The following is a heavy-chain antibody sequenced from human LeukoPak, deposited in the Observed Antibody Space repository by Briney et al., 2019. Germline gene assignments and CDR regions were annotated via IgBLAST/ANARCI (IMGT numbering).Heavy chain of an antibody. J-gene: IGHJ4*02. V-gene: IGHV3-7*01. CDR2: MKGDGSHM. CDR3: ARLFGGVTTFDY. D-gene: IGHD2-8*02. Sequence: GGSLRLSCAASGFTFDDYGMSWVRQAPGGGLQWVANMKGDGSHMYYVDSVKGRFTISRDNARNSLYLQMNSLRVEDTAVYYCARLFGGVTTFDYWGQGALVTVSS. CDR1: GFTFDDYG.